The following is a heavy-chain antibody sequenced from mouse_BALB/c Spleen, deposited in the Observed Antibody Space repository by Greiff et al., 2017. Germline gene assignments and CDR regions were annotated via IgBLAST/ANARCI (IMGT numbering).Heavy chain of an antibody. Sequence: VQLQQSGAELAKPGASVKMSCKASGYTFTSYWMHWVKQRPGQGLEWIGYINPSTGYTEYNQKFKDKATLTADKSSSTAYMQLSSLTSEDSAVYYCANYRFFDYWGQGTTLTVSS. V-gene: IGHV1-7*01. J-gene: IGHJ2*01. CDR3: ANYRFFDY. CDR1: GYTFTSYW. D-gene: IGHD2-14*01. CDR2: INPSTGYT.